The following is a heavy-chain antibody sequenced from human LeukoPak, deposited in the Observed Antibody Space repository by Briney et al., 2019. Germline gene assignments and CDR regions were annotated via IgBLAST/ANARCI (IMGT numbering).Heavy chain of an antibody. CDR3: ARGRIAVAGTRVRYFDY. CDR2: INHSGST. CDR1: GASFSCYY. Sequence: SESVSLTCAVYGASFSCYYWSWIRQPPGKGLEWIGEINHSGSTNYNSSLKSRVTISVDTSKNQFSLKLSSVTAADTAVYYCARGRIAVAGTRVRYFDYWGQGTLATVSS. V-gene: IGHV4-34*01. D-gene: IGHD6-19*01. J-gene: IGHJ4*02.